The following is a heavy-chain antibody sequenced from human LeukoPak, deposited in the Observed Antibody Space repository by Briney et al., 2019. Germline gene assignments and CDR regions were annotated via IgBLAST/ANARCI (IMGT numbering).Heavy chain of an antibody. V-gene: IGHV4-34*01. CDR1: GGSFSGYY. D-gene: IGHD2-15*01. Sequence: SETLSLTCAVYGGSFSGYYWSWIRQPPGKGLEWIGEINHSGSTNYNPSLKSRVTISVDTSKNQFSLKLSSVTAADTAVYYCARGEVVVAATQVTWFDPWGQGTLVTVS. CDR2: INHSGST. J-gene: IGHJ5*02. CDR3: ARGEVVVAATQVTWFDP.